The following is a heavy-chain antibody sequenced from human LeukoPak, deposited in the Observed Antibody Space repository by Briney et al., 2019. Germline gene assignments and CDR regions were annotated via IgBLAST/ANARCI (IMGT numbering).Heavy chain of an antibody. CDR2: IYYSGST. J-gene: IGHJ4*02. D-gene: IGHD3-16*02. CDR3: ARGSGPAYDYVWGSYRPYFDY. V-gene: IGHV4-59*01. CDR1: GGSISTYY. Sequence: SETLSLTCTVSGGSISTYYWSWIRQPPGKGLEWIGYIYYSGSTNYNPSLKSRVTISVDTSKNQFSLRLSSVTAADTAVYYCARGSGPAYDYVWGSYRPYFDYWGQGTLVTVSS.